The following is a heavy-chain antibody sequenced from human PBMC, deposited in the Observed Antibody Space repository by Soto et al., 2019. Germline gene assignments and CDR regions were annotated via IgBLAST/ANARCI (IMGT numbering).Heavy chain of an antibody. V-gene: IGHV4-59*11. CDR3: ARVGSSGWSPDX. CDR2: IFYSGST. CDR1: GGSISGHY. D-gene: IGHD6-19*01. J-gene: IGHJ4*02. Sequence: SETLSLTCSVSGGSISGHYWTWIRQSPGKGLEWIGYIFYSGSTNYNPALKSRVNISVDTSKNQFSLKISSVTAADTAVYYCARVGSSGWSPDXWGRGTLVTVSX.